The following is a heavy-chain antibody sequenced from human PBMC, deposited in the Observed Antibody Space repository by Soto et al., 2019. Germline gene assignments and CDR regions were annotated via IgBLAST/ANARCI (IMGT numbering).Heavy chain of an antibody. CDR2: IYYSGST. CDR1: GDSVGSGFYY. J-gene: IGHJ3*02. Sequence: PSETLSLTSSVSGDSVGSGFYYWTWIRQSPVKGLEWIGNIYYSGSTEYNPSLSSRFTISFDMSKTQLSLTLTSVTAADSALYFCARPRGLTSSVFESWGQGTTFTVSS. D-gene: IGHD5-12*01. V-gene: IGHV4-61*01. CDR3: ARPRGLTSSVFES.